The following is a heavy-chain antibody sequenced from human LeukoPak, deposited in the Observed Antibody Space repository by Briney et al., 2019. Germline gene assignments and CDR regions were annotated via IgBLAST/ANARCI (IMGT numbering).Heavy chain of an antibody. CDR2: FDPEDGET. CDR3: ATDPVGYCTANGCYSVDY. J-gene: IGHJ4*02. V-gene: IGHV1-24*01. CDR1: GYTLTELS. D-gene: IGHD2-15*01. Sequence: ASVKVSCKVSGYTLTELSMHWVRQAPGKGLEWMGGFDPEDGETIYAQKFQGRVTMTEDTSTDTAYMELSSLGSEDTAVYYCATDPVGYCTANGCYSVDYWGQGTLVTVSS.